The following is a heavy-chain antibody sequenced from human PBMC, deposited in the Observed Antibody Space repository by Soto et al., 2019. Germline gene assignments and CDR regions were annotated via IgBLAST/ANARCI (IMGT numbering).Heavy chain of an antibody. CDR2: ISADNGNT. CDR1: GYTFTSYG. D-gene: IGHD6-13*01. J-gene: IGHJ4*02. V-gene: IGHV1-18*01. CDR3: ARTYSSSIPGY. Sequence: QVQLVQSGAEVKKPGASVKVSCKASGYTFTSYGISWVRQAPGEGLEWMGWISADNGNTNYAQKLQGRVTMTTDTATSTAYRALRSLRSDDTAVYYCARTYSSSIPGYWGQGTLVTVSS.